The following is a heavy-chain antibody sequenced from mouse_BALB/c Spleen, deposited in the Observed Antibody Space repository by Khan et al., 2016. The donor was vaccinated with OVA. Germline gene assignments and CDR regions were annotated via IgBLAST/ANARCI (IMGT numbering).Heavy chain of an antibody. CDR1: GFTFSTYG. CDR2: VSTGGGYT. CDR3: TRLAYYYDSEGVAY. V-gene: IGHV5-6*01. J-gene: IGHJ3*01. D-gene: IGHD1-1*01. Sequence: EVQLVESGGDLVKPGGSLKLSCAASGFTFSTYGMSWVRQTPDKRLEWVATVSTGGGYTYYPDSVKGRFTISRDNAKNTLYLQMSGLKSEDTAMFYGTRLAYYYDSEGVAYWGQGTLVTVSA.